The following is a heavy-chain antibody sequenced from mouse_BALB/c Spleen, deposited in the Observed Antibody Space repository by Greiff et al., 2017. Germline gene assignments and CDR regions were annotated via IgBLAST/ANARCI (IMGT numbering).Heavy chain of an antibody. Sequence: EVQLQQSGPGLVKPSQSLSLTCTVTGYSITSDYAWNWIRQFPGNKLEWMGYITYSGSTSYNPSLKSRISITRDTSKNQFFLQLNSVTTEDTATYYCAYGYDDPWFAYWGQGTLVTVSA. CDR3: AYGYDDPWFAY. J-gene: IGHJ3*01. V-gene: IGHV3-2*02. CDR1: GYSITSDYA. D-gene: IGHD2-2*01. CDR2: ITYSGST.